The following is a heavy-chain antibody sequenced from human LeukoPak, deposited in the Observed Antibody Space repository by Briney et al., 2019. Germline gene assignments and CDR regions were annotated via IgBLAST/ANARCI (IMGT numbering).Heavy chain of an antibody. CDR3: ATVGGFCPSSNCYAYFDY. D-gene: IGHD2-2*01. V-gene: IGHV3-23*01. CDR1: GLTLSNSA. CDR2: ITGDGTGT. Sequence: PGGSLGLSCVASGLTLSNSAMTWVRQAPGKGLEWVSIITGDGTGTFYADSVKGRFSISRDISTNTVYLQMNSLGVDDPALCYCATVGGFCPSSNCYAYFDYWGQGSLVTVSS. J-gene: IGHJ4*02.